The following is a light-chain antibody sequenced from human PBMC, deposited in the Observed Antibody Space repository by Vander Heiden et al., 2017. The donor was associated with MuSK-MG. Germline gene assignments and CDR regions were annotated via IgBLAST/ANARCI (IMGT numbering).Light chain of an antibody. CDR1: QSLLHSNGYNY. Sequence: DIVMTQSPLSLPVTPGEPASISCRSSQSLLHSNGYNYLDWYLQKPGQSPQLLIYLGSNRASGVPDRFSGSGSGTDFTLKISRVEAEDVGVYYCMQIVGQGTXLEIK. CDR3: MQI. V-gene: IGKV2-28*01. J-gene: IGKJ2*01. CDR2: LGS.